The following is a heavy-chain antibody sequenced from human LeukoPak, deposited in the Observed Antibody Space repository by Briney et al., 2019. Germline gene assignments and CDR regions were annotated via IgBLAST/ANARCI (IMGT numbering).Heavy chain of an antibody. CDR1: GYSISSGYY. Sequence: PSETLSLTCTVSGYSISSGYYWGWIRQPPGKGLEWIGSIYHSGSTYYNSSLKSRVTISVDKSKNQFSLKLSSVTAADTAVYYCARDVVVAATRWFDPWGQGTLVTVSS. V-gene: IGHV4-38-2*02. CDR2: IYHSGST. J-gene: IGHJ5*02. D-gene: IGHD2-15*01. CDR3: ARDVVVAATRWFDP.